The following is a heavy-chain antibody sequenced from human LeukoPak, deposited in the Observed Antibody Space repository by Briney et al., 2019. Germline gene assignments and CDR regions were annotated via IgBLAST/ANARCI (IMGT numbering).Heavy chain of an antibody. J-gene: IGHJ4*02. D-gene: IGHD3-10*01. CDR2: ISTSGKTI. CDR3: ARDGDYYGSGKSDY. V-gene: IGHV3-11*04. Sequence: GGSLRLSCAASGFIFSDYYMSWIRQVPGKGLEWVSYISTSGKTIYYGDSVKGRFTISRDNAKNSLYLQMNSLRAGDTAIYYCARDGDYYGSGKSDYWGQGTLVTVSS. CDR1: GFIFSDYY.